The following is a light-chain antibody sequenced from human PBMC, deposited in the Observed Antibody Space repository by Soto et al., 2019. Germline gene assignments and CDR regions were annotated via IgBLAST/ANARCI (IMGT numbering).Light chain of an antibody. J-gene: IGLJ2*01. CDR3: CSDSGTYIFAVL. CDR1: SSDVGGYPF. CDR2: DVS. Sequence: QSALTQPRSVSGSPGQSVTISCTETSSDVGGYPFVSWYQQRPGKAPKLMIYDVSKRPSGVPDRFSGSKSGNTASLTISGLQADDEADYYCCSDSGTYIFAVLFGGGTKLTVL. V-gene: IGLV2-11*01.